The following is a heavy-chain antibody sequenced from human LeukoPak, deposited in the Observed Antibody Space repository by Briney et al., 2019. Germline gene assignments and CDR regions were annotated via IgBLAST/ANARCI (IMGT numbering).Heavy chain of an antibody. CDR2: IYYSGST. D-gene: IGHD1-26*01. CDR1: GGSISSYY. V-gene: IGHV4-59*01. J-gene: IGHJ4*02. CDR3: ARGKWELWESSYFDY. Sequence: ASETLSLTCTVSGGSISSYYWSWIRQPPGKGLEWIGYIYYSGSTNYNPSLKSRVTISVDTSKNQFSLKLSSVAAADTAVYYCARGKWELWESSYFDYWGQGTLVTVSS.